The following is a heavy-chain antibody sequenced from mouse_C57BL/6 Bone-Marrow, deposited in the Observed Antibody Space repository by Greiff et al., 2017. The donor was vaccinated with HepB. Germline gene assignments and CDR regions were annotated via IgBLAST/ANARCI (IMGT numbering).Heavy chain of an antibody. CDR1: GYTFTSYW. CDR3: ARSGYYGSWYFDV. J-gene: IGHJ1*03. Sequence: VQLQQPGAELVKPGASVKMSCEASGYTFTSYWITWVKQRPGQGLEWIGDIYPGSGSTNYNEKFKSKATLTVDTSSSTAYMQLSSLTSEDSAVYYCARSGYYGSWYFDVWGTGTTVTVSS. D-gene: IGHD1-1*01. CDR2: IYPGSGST. V-gene: IGHV1-55*01.